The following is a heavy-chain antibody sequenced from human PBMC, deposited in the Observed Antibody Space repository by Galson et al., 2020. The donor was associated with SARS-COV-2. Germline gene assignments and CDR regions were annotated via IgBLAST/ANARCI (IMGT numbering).Heavy chain of an antibody. CDR2: ISYDGSNT. Sequence: GESPKISCAASGFTFSSYGMHWVRQAPGKGLEWVAVISYDGSNTYYADSVKGRFTISRDNSKNTLYLQMNSLRAEDTAVYYCAGPVVVVAANYYYYGMDVWGQGTTVTVSS. CDR3: AGPVVVVAANYYYYGMDV. V-gene: IGHV3-30*03. CDR1: GFTFSSYG. D-gene: IGHD2-15*01. J-gene: IGHJ6*02.